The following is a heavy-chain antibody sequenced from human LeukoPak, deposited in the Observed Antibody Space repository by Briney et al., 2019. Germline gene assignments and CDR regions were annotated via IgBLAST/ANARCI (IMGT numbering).Heavy chain of an antibody. Sequence: GASVKVSCKASGDTFSSYAISWVRQAPGQGLEWMGRIIPMLGTLNYAQKFQGRVTITADKSTTTTYMELSSLRSEDTAVYYCARDNSNYEHDHWGQETLVTVSS. V-gene: IGHV1-69*04. CDR2: IIPMLGTL. J-gene: IGHJ4*02. CDR3: ARDNSNYEHDH. D-gene: IGHD2/OR15-2a*01. CDR1: GDTFSSYA.